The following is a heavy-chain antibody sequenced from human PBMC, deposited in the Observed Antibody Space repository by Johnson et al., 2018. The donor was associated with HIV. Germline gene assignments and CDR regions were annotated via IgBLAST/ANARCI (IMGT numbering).Heavy chain of an antibody. CDR1: GFTFSDYY. Sequence: VQLVESGGGLVKPGGSLRLSCAASGFTFSDYYMSWIRQAPGKGLEWVSYISSSGSTIYYADSVKGRFTISRDNSKNTLYLQMNSLRAEDTAVYYCAREYYYESPEAFDIWGQGTMVTVSS. J-gene: IGHJ3*02. V-gene: IGHV3-11*01. CDR2: ISSSGSTI. CDR3: AREYYYESPEAFDI. D-gene: IGHD3-22*01.